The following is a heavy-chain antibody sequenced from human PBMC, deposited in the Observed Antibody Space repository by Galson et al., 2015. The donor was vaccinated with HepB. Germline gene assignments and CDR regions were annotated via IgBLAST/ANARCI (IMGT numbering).Heavy chain of an antibody. J-gene: IGHJ4*02. V-gene: IGHV4-39*01. CDR1: GGSIVSSSHY. D-gene: IGHD2-2*01. CDR3: ARPRYCSSATCTAAFDS. Sequence: SETLSLTCTVSGGSIVSSSHYWGWIRQPPGEGLEWIGRIYYGGSGTTLYNPSLKSRVTIPVDPTRNQFSLELRSVTAADTAVYYCARPRYCSSATCTAAFDSWGQGTLVTVSS. CDR2: IYYGGSGTT.